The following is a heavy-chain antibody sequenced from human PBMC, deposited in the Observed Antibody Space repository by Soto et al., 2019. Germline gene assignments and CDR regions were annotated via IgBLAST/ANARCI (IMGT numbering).Heavy chain of an antibody. CDR1: GYTFTSYY. Sequence: ASVKISCKASGYTFTSYYMHWVRQAPGQGLEWMGIINPSGGSTRYAQKFQGRVTMTRDTSTSTVYMELSSLRSEDTAVYYCARGLIYDSSGYYFDYWGQGTLVTVSS. V-gene: IGHV1-46*01. D-gene: IGHD3-22*01. J-gene: IGHJ4*02. CDR2: INPSGGST. CDR3: ARGLIYDSSGYYFDY.